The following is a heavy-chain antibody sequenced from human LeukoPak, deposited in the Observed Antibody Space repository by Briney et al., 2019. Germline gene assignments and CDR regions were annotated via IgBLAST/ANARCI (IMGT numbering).Heavy chain of an antibody. J-gene: IGHJ6*04. Sequence: GGSLRLSCAASGFTFSSYAMHWARQAPGKGLEWVAVISYDGSNKYYADSVKGRFTISRDNSKNTLYLQMNSLRAEDTAVYYCARVHRPYYYYGMDVWGKGTTVTVSS. V-gene: IGHV3-30*04. CDR1: GFTFSSYA. CDR2: ISYDGSNK. CDR3: ARVHRPYYYYGMDV.